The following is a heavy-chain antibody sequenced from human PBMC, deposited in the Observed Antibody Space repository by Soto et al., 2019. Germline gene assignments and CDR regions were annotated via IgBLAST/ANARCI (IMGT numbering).Heavy chain of an antibody. J-gene: IGHJ3*02. V-gene: IGHV3-53*01. CDR3: ASGTGKTAGGAFDI. D-gene: IGHD2-21*02. CDR1: GFTVSSNY. CDR2: IYSGGST. Sequence: PGGSLRLSXAASGFTVSSNYMSWVRQAPGKGLEWVSVIYSGGSTYYADSVEGRFTISRDNSKNTLYLQMNSLRAEDTAVYYCASGTGKTAGGAFDIWGQGTMVTVSS.